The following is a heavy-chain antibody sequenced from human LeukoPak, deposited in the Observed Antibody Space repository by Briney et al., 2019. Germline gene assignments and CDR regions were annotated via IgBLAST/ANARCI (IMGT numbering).Heavy chain of an antibody. CDR3: ARGATASAGTTLDY. D-gene: IGHD6-13*01. CDR2: INPNSGGT. Sequence: ASVKVSCKASGYTFTGYYMHWVRQAPGQGLEWMGWINPNSGGTNYAQKVQGRVTVTTDTSTSTAYMELRSLRSDDTAVYYCARGATASAGTTLDYWGQGTLVTVSS. V-gene: IGHV1-2*02. J-gene: IGHJ4*02. CDR1: GYTFTGYY.